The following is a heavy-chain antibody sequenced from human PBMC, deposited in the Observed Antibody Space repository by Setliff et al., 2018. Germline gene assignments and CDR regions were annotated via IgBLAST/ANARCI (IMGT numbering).Heavy chain of an antibody. CDR3: ARVRLGLPMVDY. D-gene: IGHD5-18*01. CDR1: GYTFTSYG. CDR2: ISAYNGNT. J-gene: IGHJ4*02. Sequence: ASVKVSCKASGYTFTSYGISWVRQAPGQGLEWMGCISAYNGNTNYAQELQGRVTMTTDTSTSTAYMELRSLRSDDTAVYYCARVRLGLPMVDYWGQGTLVTVSS. V-gene: IGHV1-18*01.